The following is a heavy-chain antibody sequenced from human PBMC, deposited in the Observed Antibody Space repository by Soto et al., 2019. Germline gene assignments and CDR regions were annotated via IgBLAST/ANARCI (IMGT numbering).Heavy chain of an antibody. Sequence: VQLVESGGGLVKPGGSLRLSCAASGFTFSNAWMSWVRQAPGKGLEWVGRIKSKTDGGTTDYAAPVKGRFTISRDDSKNTLYLQMNSLKTEDTAVYYCTTDRVLLWFGELNYWGQGTLVTVSS. J-gene: IGHJ4*02. CDR3: TTDRVLLWFGELNY. D-gene: IGHD3-10*01. V-gene: IGHV3-15*01. CDR1: GFTFSNAW. CDR2: IKSKTDGGTT.